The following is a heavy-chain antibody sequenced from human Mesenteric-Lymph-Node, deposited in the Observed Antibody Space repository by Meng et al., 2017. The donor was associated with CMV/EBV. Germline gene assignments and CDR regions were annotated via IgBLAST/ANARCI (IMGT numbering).Heavy chain of an antibody. J-gene: IGHJ4*02. CDR1: GYSFTSYW. V-gene: IGHV5-51*01. CDR3: ARQAYDSSGHYYFDY. CDR2: IYPGDSDT. Sequence: GGSLRLSCKGSGYSFTSYWIGWVRQMPGKGLEWMGIIYPGDSDTRYSPSFQGQVSISADKSISTAYLQWSSLKASDTAIYYCARQAYDSSGHYYFDYWGQGTLVTVSS. D-gene: IGHD3-22*01.